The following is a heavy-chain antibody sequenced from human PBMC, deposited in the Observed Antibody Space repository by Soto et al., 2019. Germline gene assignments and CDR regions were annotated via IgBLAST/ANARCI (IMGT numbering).Heavy chain of an antibody. Sequence: QVQLQQWGAGLLKPSETLSLTCAVYGGSFSGYYWSWIRQPPGKGLEWIGEINHSGSTNYNPSLKGRVTISVDTSKNQFSLKLSSVTAADTAVYYCARGIGLQGVMGRGVITYGMDVWGQGTTVTVSS. J-gene: IGHJ6*02. V-gene: IGHV4-34*01. CDR2: INHSGST. CDR3: ARGIGLQGVMGRGVITYGMDV. D-gene: IGHD3-10*01. CDR1: GGSFSGYY.